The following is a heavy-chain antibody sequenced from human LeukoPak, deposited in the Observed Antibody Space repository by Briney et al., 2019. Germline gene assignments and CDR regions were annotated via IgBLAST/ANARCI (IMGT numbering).Heavy chain of an antibody. V-gene: IGHV4-59*11. CDR1: GGSISSHY. CDR2: IYYSGST. Sequence: TSETLSLTCTVSGGSISSHYWSWIRQPPGKGLEWIGYIYYSGSTNYNPSLKSRVTISVDTSKNQFSLKLSSVTAADTAVYYCARTSISPSRWNYAEGYYYYYMDVWGKGTTVTVSS. D-gene: IGHD1-7*01. J-gene: IGHJ6*03. CDR3: ARTSISPSRWNYAEGYYYYYMDV.